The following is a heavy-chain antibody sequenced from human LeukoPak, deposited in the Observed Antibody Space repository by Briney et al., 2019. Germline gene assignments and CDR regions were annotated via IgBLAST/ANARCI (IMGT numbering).Heavy chain of an antibody. CDR1: GGSLSSYY. J-gene: IGHJ3*02. D-gene: IGHD3-16*01. CDR2: IYYIRST. V-gene: IGHV4-59*01. Sequence: SETLSLTCTVCGGSLSSYYWRWLRPPPGKGLDWIGCIYYIRSTHYNPSLKSRVSISVDTSKNQFSLKLSSVTAADTAVYYCARERQAGDDAFDIWGQGTMVTVSS. CDR3: ARERQAGDDAFDI.